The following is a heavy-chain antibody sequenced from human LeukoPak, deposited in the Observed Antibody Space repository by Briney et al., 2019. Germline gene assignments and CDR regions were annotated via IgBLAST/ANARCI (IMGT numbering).Heavy chain of an antibody. J-gene: IGHJ6*02. CDR1: GGSFSGYY. D-gene: IGHD2-15*01. CDR3: ARGGGGRTLYYYYGMDV. CDR2: INHSGST. Sequence: SETLSLTCAVYGGSFSGYYWSWIRQPPGKGLEWIGEINHSGSTNYNPSLKSRVTISVDTSKNQFSLKLSSVTAADTAVYYCARGGGGRTLYYYYGMDVWGQGTTVTVSS. V-gene: IGHV4-34*01.